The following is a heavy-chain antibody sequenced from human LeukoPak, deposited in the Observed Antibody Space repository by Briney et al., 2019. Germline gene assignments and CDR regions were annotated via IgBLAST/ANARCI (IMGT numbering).Heavy chain of an antibody. Sequence: PSETLSLTCAVYGGSFSGYYWSWIRQPPGKGLEWIGEINHSGSTNYNPSLKSRVTISVDTSKNQFSLKLSSVTAADTAVYYCAREFYYFDYWGQGTLVTVSS. V-gene: IGHV4-34*01. CDR1: GGSFSGYY. D-gene: IGHD2/OR15-2a*01. CDR2: INHSGST. CDR3: AREFYYFDY. J-gene: IGHJ4*02.